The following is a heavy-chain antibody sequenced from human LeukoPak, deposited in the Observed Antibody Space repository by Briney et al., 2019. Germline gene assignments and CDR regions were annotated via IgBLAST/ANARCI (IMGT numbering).Heavy chain of an antibody. V-gene: IGHV4-4*07. CDR3: AKTTAGYSSGRYPGWPVDY. Sequence: PSETLSLTCTVSGGSISGYYWSWIRQPAGKGLEWIGHIYTSGTTNYNPSLKSRVTMSIDTSKNQFSLKLSSVTAEDTAVYYCAKTTAGYSSGRYPGWPVDYWGQGTLVTVSS. CDR1: GGSISGYY. J-gene: IGHJ4*02. D-gene: IGHD6-19*01. CDR2: IYTSGTT.